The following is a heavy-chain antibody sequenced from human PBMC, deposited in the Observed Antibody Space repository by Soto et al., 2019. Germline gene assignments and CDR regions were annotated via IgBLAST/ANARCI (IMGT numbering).Heavy chain of an antibody. J-gene: IGHJ4*02. CDR3: AKDAVYNDGLWLMDH. V-gene: IGHV3-23*05. CDR1: GLPRSNFA. D-gene: IGHD2-21*01. Sequence: SCTASGLPRSNFAMMWVRQAPGKGLECVSGIYGSGRGIEYADSVKGRFTISRDNSKNTVYLEMTDLRADDTAIYYCAKDAVYNDGLWLMDHWGQGTQVTVSS. CDR2: IYGSGRGI.